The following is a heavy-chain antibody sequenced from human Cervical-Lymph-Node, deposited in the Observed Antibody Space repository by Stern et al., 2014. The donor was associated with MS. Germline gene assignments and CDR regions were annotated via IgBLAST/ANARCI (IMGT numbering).Heavy chain of an antibody. Sequence: QVQLVQSGTEVKKPGASVLVSCTASGYTFTTYGITWVRQAPGQGLEWMGWISADRGNTKYAQKFQDRVTMTRDTTTGTAYMEVRSLRSEDTAVYYCARDKMHAFDYWGQGTQVTVPS. V-gene: IGHV1-18*01. CDR1: GYTFTTYG. CDR2: ISADRGNT. CDR3: ARDKMHAFDY. J-gene: IGHJ4*02. D-gene: IGHD2-8*01.